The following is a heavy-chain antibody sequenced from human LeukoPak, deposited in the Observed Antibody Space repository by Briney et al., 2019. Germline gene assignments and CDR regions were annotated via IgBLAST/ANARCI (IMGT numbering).Heavy chain of an antibody. J-gene: IGHJ3*02. V-gene: IGHV3-21*05. D-gene: IGHD3-10*01. CDR1: GFTFSNYG. Sequence: PGRSLRLSCAASGFTFSNYGLHWVRQAPGKGLEWVSYIGSSSSYTNYADSVKGRFTISRDNAKNSLYLQMNSLRAEDTAVYYCARDDSLWFGELLSSAFDIWGQGTMVTVSS. CDR2: IGSSSSYT. CDR3: ARDDSLWFGELLSSAFDI.